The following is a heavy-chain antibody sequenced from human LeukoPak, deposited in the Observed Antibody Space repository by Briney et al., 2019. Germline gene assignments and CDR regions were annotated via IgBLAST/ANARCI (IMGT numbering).Heavy chain of an antibody. J-gene: IGHJ6*03. Sequence: PGGSLRLSCAASGFTFSSYWMSWVRQAPGKGLEWVANIKQDGSEKYYVDSVKGRFTISRDNPKNSLYMQMNSLRAEDTAVYYCARAGYYYYYMDVWGKGTTVTVSS. V-gene: IGHV3-7*01. CDR2: IKQDGSEK. CDR3: ARAGYYYYYMDV. D-gene: IGHD1-1*01. CDR1: GFTFSSYW.